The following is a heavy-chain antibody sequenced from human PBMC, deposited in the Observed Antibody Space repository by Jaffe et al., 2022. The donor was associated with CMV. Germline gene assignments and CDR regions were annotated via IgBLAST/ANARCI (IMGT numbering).Heavy chain of an antibody. V-gene: IGHV3-23*01. D-gene: IGHD3-9*01. J-gene: IGHJ4*02. CDR3: AKRVPHDRYYLDS. CDR1: GFTFSAYP. CDR2: VSGSGGNT. Sequence: EVQLLESGGGLVQPGGSLRLSCAASGFTFSAYPMSWVRQAPGKGLEWVSVVSGSGGNTYYADSVKGRFTISRDNSGNTLYLEMNSLRVDDTAVYYCAKRVPHDRYYLDSWGQGTLVTVSS.